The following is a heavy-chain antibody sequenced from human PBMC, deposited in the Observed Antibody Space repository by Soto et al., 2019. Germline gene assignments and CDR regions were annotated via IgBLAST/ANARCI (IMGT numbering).Heavy chain of an antibody. D-gene: IGHD5-18*01. CDR3: ARARGSGYSYGYLWYFDL. CDR2: IGTAGDT. V-gene: IGHV3-13*01. J-gene: IGHJ2*01. CDR1: GFTFSSYD. Sequence: GGSLRLSCAASGFTFSSYDMHWVRQATGKGLEWVSAIGTAGDTYYPGSVKGRFTISRENAKNSLYLQMNSLRAGDTAVYYCARARGSGYSYGYLWYFDLWGRGTLVIVSS.